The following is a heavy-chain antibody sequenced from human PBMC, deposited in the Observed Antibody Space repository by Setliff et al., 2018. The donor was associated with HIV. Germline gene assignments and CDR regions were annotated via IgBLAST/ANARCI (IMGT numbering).Heavy chain of an antibody. CDR2: IFYTGNT. CDR1: GGSIGSDDYY. CDR3: ARHRDGGTYPLDY. J-gene: IGHJ4*02. Sequence: PSETLSLTCTVSGGSIGSDDYYWTWIRQPPGKGLELIGYIFYTGNTYYSPSLENRLTISVDTSKNQFSLKLRSVTAADTAVYYCARHRDGGTYPLDYWGQGTLVTVSS. V-gene: IGHV4-30-4*08. D-gene: IGHD1-26*01.